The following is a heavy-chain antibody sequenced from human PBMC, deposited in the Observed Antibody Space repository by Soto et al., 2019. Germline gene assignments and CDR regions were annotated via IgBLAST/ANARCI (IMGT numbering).Heavy chain of an antibody. CDR3: ARGTGTTFDY. CDR2: IYYSGST. D-gene: IGHD1-1*01. J-gene: IGHJ4*02. V-gene: IGHV4-31*03. Sequence: LSLTCIVSGGSISGGGYYWSWIRQHPGKGLEWIGYIYYSGSTYYNPSLKSRVTISIDTPKNQFSLKLSSVTAADTAVYYCARGTGTTFDYWGQGTLVTVSS. CDR1: GGSISGGGYY.